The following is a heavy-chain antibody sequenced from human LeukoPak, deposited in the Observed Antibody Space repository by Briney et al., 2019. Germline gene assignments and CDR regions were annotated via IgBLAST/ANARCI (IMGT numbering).Heavy chain of an antibody. Sequence: GGSLRLSCVASGFTSGHIFTDYWMTWVRQVPGKGLEWVANINQDGSQTYYLDSVKARFAISRDNAKESVSLQMNSLRAEDTAIYYCSAILYHWGQGTLVTVSS. J-gene: IGHJ4*02. CDR2: INQDGSQT. CDR1: GFTSGHIFTDYW. V-gene: IGHV3-7*01. D-gene: IGHD2-2*01. CDR3: SAILYH.